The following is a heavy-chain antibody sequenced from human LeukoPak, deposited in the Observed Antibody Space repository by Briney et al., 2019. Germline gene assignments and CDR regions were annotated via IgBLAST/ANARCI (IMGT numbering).Heavy chain of an antibody. CDR1: GFTVSSNY. D-gene: IGHD5-24*01. CDR2: IYSGGST. V-gene: IGHV3-66*01. Sequence: GGSLRLSCAASGFTVSSNYMSWVRQAPGKGLEWVSVIYSGGSTYYTDSVKGRFTISRDNSKNTLYLQMNSLRAEDTAVYYCARLETATDETNYWGQGTLVTVSS. CDR3: ARLETATDETNY. J-gene: IGHJ4*02.